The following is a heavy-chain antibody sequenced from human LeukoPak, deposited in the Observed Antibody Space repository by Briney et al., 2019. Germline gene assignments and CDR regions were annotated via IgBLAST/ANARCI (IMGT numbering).Heavy chain of an antibody. CDR3: ARDVPYSSSWPGDAFDI. J-gene: IGHJ3*02. CDR2: IKQDGGEK. D-gene: IGHD6-13*01. CDR1: GFAFSDYW. Sequence: GGSLRLSCAASGFAFSDYWMSWVRQPPGKGLEWVANIKQDGGEKYYVDSVKGRFTISRDNAKNSLYLQMNSLRANDTAVYYCARDVPYSSSWPGDAFDIWGQGTMVTVSS. V-gene: IGHV3-7*01.